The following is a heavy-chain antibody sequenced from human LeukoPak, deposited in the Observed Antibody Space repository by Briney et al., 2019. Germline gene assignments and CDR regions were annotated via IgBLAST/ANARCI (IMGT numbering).Heavy chain of an antibody. CDR3: AREQSDY. CDR2: ISGSGDST. J-gene: IGHJ4*02. V-gene: IGHV3-23*01. D-gene: IGHD5-24*01. Sequence: GGSLRLSCVASGITLDRYVMSWARQAPGKGLEWVSGISGSGDSTYFAESVKGRFTISRDNAKNSLYLQMNSLRAEDTAVYYCAREQSDYWGQGTLVTVSS. CDR1: GITLDRYV.